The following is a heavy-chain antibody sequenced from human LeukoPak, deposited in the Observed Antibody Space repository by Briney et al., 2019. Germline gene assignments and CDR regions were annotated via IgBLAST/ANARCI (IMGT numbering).Heavy chain of an antibody. J-gene: IGHJ4*02. D-gene: IGHD5-24*01. CDR3: ARDTGGYNQYYFDY. V-gene: IGHV3-30-3*01. CDR1: GFTFSSYA. CDR2: ISYDGSSK. Sequence: GGSLRLSCAASGFTFSSYAMHWVRQAPGKGLEWVAVISYDGSSKYYADSVKGRFTISRDNSKNTLYLQMNGLRAEDTAVYYCARDTGGYNQYYFDYWGQGTLVTVSS.